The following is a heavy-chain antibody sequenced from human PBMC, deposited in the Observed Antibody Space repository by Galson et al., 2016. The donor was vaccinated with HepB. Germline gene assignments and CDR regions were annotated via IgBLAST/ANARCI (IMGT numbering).Heavy chain of an antibody. J-gene: IGHJ4*02. D-gene: IGHD6-19*01. CDR1: GGTFSTSA. Sequence: KVSCKASGGTFSTSAFSWVRQAPGQGLEWMGGIIPMFGTTNYAQNFQGRVTFTADESTTTAYMELRSLRSDDTAMFYCAKDGQDTSAFGYWGQGTLITVAS. CDR3: AKDGQDTSAFGY. V-gene: IGHV1-69*01. CDR2: IIPMFGTT.